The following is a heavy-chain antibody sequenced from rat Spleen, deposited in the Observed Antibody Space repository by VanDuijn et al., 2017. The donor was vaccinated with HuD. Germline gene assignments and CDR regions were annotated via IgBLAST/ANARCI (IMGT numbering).Heavy chain of an antibody. CDR2: ITNASGRT. V-gene: IGHV5-31*01. D-gene: IGHD1-12*02. CDR1: GFTFNNYW. CDR3: ATDGFYDGTYYAVYVMDA. Sequence: EVQLVESGGGLVQPGGSLKLSCVASGFTFNNYWMTWIRQAPGKGLEWVASITNASGRTYYPDSVKGRFTISRDIAKSTLYLQMNNLRSEDTATYYCATDGFYDGTYYAVYVMDAWGQGASVTVSS. J-gene: IGHJ4*01.